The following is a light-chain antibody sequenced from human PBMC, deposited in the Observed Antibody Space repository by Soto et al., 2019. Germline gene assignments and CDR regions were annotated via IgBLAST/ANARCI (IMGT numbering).Light chain of an antibody. CDR1: QSISTW. CDR2: KAI. CDR3: QRYNDFQYI. V-gene: IGKV1-5*03. J-gene: IGKJ2*01. Sequence: DIQMTQSPSTLSASVGDRVTITCRASQSISTWLAWYQQKPGKAPKLLIYKAINLQSGVPSRFSGSGSGTEFSLTISSLHPDDFATYYCQRYNDFQYIFGQGTKVDIK.